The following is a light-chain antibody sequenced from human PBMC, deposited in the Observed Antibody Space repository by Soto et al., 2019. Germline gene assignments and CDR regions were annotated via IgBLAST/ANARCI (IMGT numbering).Light chain of an antibody. CDR2: GAS. J-gene: IGKJ1*01. V-gene: IGKV3-20*01. CDR3: QQYGSSRWT. Sequence: EIVLTQSPATLSLSPGERATLSCSASQSVSSYLAWYQQKPGQAPRLVISGASSRTSGIPDRFSGSGSGTDFTLTISRLEPEDFAVYYCQQYGSSRWTFGQGTKVAIK. CDR1: QSVSSY.